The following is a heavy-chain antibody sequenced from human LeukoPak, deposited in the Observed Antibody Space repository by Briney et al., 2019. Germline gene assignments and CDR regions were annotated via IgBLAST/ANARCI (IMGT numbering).Heavy chain of an antibody. D-gene: IGHD2-15*01. Sequence: GGSLRLPCAASGFTLSNHPMYWVRQAPGKGLEWVSSLSDTGDSTHYADSVKGRFTISRDSARSALYLQMNNLRAEDTAVYYCAKGDCSSGSCYFDYWGQGSQVTVSS. CDR2: LSDTGDST. J-gene: IGHJ4*02. CDR3: AKGDCSSGSCYFDY. CDR1: GFTLSNHP. V-gene: IGHV3-23*01.